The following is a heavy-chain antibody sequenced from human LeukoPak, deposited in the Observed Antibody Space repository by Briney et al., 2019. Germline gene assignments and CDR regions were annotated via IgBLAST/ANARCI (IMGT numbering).Heavy chain of an antibody. CDR1: GFTFSSYS. CDR2: ISSGSSTI. D-gene: IGHD3/OR15-3a*01. J-gene: IGHJ4*02. V-gene: IGHV3-48*01. Sequence: GGSLRLSCAASGFTFSSYSMNWVRQAPGKGLEWVSYISSGSSTIYYADFVKGRFTISRDNAKNSLYLQMNSLRAEDTAVYYCARDLDGGLGSDYWGQGTLVTVSS. CDR3: ARDLDGGLGSDY.